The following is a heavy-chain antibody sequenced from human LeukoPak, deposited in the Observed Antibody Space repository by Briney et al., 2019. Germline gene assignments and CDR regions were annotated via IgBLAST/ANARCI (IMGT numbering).Heavy chain of an antibody. CDR1: GGTFSRYA. CDR2: IIPLFGTA. V-gene: IGHV1-69*05. Sequence: ASVKVSCKASGGTFSRYAISWVRQAPGQGLEWMGGIIPLFGTANYAQKFQGRVTITTDESTSTAYMELSSLRSEDTAVYYCARDRPPDDYSNYPNWFDPWGQGTLVTVSS. CDR3: ARDRPPDDYSNYPNWFDP. D-gene: IGHD4-11*01. J-gene: IGHJ5*02.